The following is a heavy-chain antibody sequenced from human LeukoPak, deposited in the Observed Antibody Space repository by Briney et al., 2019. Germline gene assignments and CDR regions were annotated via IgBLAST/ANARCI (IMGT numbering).Heavy chain of an antibody. D-gene: IGHD3-10*01. Sequence: SETLSLTCAVYGGSFSGYYWSWIRQPPGKGLEWIGEINHSGSTYYNPSLKSRVTISVDTSKNQFSLKLSSVTAADTAVYYCARHAQDYYGSGSSDYWGQGTLVTVSS. CDR3: ARHAQDYYGSGSSDY. CDR1: GGSFSGYY. CDR2: INHSGST. J-gene: IGHJ4*02. V-gene: IGHV4-34*01.